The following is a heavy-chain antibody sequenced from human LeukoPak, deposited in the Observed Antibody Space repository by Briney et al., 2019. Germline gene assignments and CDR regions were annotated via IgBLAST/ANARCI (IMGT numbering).Heavy chain of an antibody. CDR1: GFTFDDYA. V-gene: IGHV3-21*01. CDR2: IGRSSEYM. CDR3: ARAIAVAGGEDS. J-gene: IGHJ4*02. D-gene: IGHD6-19*01. Sequence: GGSLRLSCAVSGFTFDDYAMHWVRQVPGKGLEWVSSIGRSSEYMHYAETVKGRFIISRDNAKNSLYLQMNNLRVEDTATYYCARAIAVAGGEDSWGQGTLVTVSS.